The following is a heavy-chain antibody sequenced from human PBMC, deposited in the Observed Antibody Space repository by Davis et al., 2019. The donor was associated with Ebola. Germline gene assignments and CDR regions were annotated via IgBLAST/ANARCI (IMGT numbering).Heavy chain of an antibody. D-gene: IGHD1-26*01. V-gene: IGHV3-11*01. CDR1: GFTFSDYY. Sequence: PGGSLRLSCAASGFTFSDYYMSWIRQAPGEGLEWVSYISSSGSTIYYADSVKGRFTISRDNAKSSLYLQMNSLRAEDTAVYYCARISGTYVYFDYWGQGTLVTVSS. CDR2: ISSSGSTI. J-gene: IGHJ4*02. CDR3: ARISGTYVYFDY.